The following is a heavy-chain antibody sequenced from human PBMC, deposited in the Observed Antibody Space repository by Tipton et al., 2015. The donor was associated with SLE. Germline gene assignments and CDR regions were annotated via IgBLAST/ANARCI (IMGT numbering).Heavy chain of an antibody. CDR2: IYTSGST. V-gene: IGHV4-61*02. CDR3: ARQPLGTVAGLDY. CDR1: GGSISSGSYY. D-gene: IGHD6-19*01. J-gene: IGHJ4*02. Sequence: TLSLTCTVSGGSISSGSYYWSWIRQPTGKGLEWIGRIYTSGSTNYNPSLKSRVTISVDTSKNQFSLKLSSVTAADTAVYYCARQPLGTVAGLDYWGQGTLVTVSS.